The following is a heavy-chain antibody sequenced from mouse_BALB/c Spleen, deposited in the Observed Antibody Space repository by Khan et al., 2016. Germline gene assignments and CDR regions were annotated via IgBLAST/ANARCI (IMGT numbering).Heavy chain of an antibody. J-gene: IGHJ2*01. CDR1: GYTFTNYG. CDR3: ARMDGYYDY. CDR2: INTYTGEP. D-gene: IGHD2-3*01. V-gene: IGHV9-1*02. Sequence: QIQLVQSGPELKKPGETVKISCKASGYTFTNYGMNLVKQAPGKGLKWMGWINTYTGEPTYADDFKGRFAFSLETSASTAYLQINNLKNEDMATYFCARMDGYYDYWGQGTTLTVSS.